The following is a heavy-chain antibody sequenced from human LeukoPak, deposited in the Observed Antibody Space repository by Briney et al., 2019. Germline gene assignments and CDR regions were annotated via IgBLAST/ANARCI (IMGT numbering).Heavy chain of an antibody. V-gene: IGHV4-61*02. J-gene: IGHJ4*02. D-gene: IGHD2-21*02. Sequence: SQTLSLTCTVSGGSILTGRHYWSWIRQPAGKGLEWIAGIYHIGSDYSPPLKSRTTISIDTSKNQVSLEVRSVTAADTAVYYCWRGGPTGDSLTVDSWGQGILVTVSP. CDR1: GGSILTGRHY. CDR2: IYHIGS. CDR3: WRGGPTGDSLTVDS.